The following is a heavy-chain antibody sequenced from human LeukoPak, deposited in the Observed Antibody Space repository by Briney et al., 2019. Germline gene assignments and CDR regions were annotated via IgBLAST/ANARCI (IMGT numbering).Heavy chain of an antibody. D-gene: IGHD6-6*01. J-gene: IGHJ4*02. CDR2: IYYSGST. CDR3: ARVPGSSSSGTSYYFDY. CDR1: GGSISSYY. V-gene: IGHV4-59*01. Sequence: SETLSLTCTVSGGSISSYYWSWIRQPPGKGLEWIGYIYYSGSTNYNPSLKSRVTILVDTSKNQFSLKLSSVTAADTAVYYCARVPGSSSSGTSYYFDYWGQGTLVTVSS.